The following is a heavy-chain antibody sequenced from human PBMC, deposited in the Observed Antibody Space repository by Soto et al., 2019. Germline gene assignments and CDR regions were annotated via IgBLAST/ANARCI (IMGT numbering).Heavy chain of an antibody. CDR2: IRGSGGGT. CDR1: GFPFSMFA. CDR3: AKASGRVHYGMHV. D-gene: IGHD3-10*01. Sequence: GSLRLSCAASGFPFSMFAMNWVRQAPGKGLEWVSGIRGSGGGTYYADSVKGRFTISRDDSRNMLYLEMNTLRGEDTAVYYCAKASGRVHYGMHVWGQGTTVTVSS. V-gene: IGHV3-23*01. J-gene: IGHJ6*02.